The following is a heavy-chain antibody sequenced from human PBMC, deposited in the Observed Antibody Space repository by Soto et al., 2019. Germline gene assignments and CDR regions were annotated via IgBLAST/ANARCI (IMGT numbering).Heavy chain of an antibody. CDR1: GGSFSGYY. CDR3: AISRRRYNGFDP. D-gene: IGHD3-16*02. Sequence: QVQLQQWGAGLLKPSETLSLTCAVYGGSFSGYYWSWIRKPQGKGLEWIEEINHSGSTNYNPSLNSRVAISVDTSKNQFSLKLSSVTAADTAMYYCAISRRRYNGFDPWGQGTLVTVAS. V-gene: IGHV4-34*01. J-gene: IGHJ5*02. CDR2: INHSGST.